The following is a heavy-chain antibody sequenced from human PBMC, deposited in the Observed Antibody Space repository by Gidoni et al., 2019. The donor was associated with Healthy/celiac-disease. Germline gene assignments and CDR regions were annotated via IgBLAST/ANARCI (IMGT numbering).Heavy chain of an antibody. Sequence: EVQLVESGGGLVKPGGSLILSCAASGFTFSRYSMNWVRQAPGKGLEWVSSISSSSSYIYYADSVKGRFTISRDNAKNSLYLQMNSLRAEDTAVYYCARVIAVAEGAQYYYYYYGMDVWGQGTTVTVSS. CDR1: GFTFSRYS. J-gene: IGHJ6*02. V-gene: IGHV3-21*01. CDR2: ISSSSSYI. D-gene: IGHD6-19*01. CDR3: ARVIAVAEGAQYYYYYYGMDV.